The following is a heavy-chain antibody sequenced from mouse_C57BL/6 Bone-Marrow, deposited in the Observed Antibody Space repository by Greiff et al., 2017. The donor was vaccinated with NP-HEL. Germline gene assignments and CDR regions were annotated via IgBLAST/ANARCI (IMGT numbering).Heavy chain of an antibody. Sequence: EVMLVESGGGLVKPGGSLKLSCAASGFTSSDYGMHWVRQAPEKGLEWVAYISSGSSTIYYADTVKGRFTISRDNAKNTLFLQMTSLRSEDTAMYYCARGLRDYAMDYWGQGTSVTVSS. CDR3: ARGLRDYAMDY. CDR2: ISSGSSTI. D-gene: IGHD2-2*01. V-gene: IGHV5-17*01. J-gene: IGHJ4*01. CDR1: GFTSSDYG.